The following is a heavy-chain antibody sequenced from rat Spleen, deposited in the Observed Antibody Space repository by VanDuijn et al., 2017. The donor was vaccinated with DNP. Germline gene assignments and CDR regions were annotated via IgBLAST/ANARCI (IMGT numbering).Heavy chain of an antibody. Sequence: EVQLQESGPGLVKPSQSLSLTCSVTGYSITSSYRWNWIRKFPGNKLEWMGYINSAGSTNYNTSLKSRISITRDTSKNQFFLQVNSVTTEDTATYYCARSGAVAFDYWGQGVMVTVSS. CDR1: GYSITSSYR. CDR2: INSAGST. J-gene: IGHJ2*01. V-gene: IGHV3-3*01. D-gene: IGHD1-3*01. CDR3: ARSGAVAFDY.